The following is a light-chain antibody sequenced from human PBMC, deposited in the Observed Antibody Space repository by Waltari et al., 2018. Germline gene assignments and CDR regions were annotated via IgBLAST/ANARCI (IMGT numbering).Light chain of an antibody. CDR3: QKYDGYRT. Sequence: DIRMTQSPSTLSASVGDRVTITCRATQSISSWLAWYQQKPGKAPKLLIYKASNLESGVPSRFSGSGSGTEFTLTISSLQPEDFATYYCQKYDGYRTFGQGTKVEIK. J-gene: IGKJ1*01. V-gene: IGKV1-5*03. CDR1: QSISSW. CDR2: KAS.